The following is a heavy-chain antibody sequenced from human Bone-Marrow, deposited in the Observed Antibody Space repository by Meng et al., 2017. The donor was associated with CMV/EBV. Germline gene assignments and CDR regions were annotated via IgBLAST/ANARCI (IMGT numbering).Heavy chain of an antibody. J-gene: IGHJ4*02. D-gene: IGHD2-2*02. CDR3: AKDEGNYCTTTSCYKMGIDS. CDR2: ISSSGSTI. CDR1: GFTFSSYE. V-gene: IGHV3-48*03. Sequence: GESLKISCAASGFTFSSYEMNWVRQAPGKGLEWVSYISSSGSTIYYADSVKGRFTISRDNAKNSLYLQMNSLRAEDTAVYYCAKDEGNYCTTTSCYKMGIDSWGQGTLVTVSS.